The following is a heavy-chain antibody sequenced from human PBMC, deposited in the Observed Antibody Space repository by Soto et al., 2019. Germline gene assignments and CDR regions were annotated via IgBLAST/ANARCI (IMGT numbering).Heavy chain of an antibody. CDR1: GFPFSSYG. V-gene: IGHV3-21*01. CDR3: ARDPSMATDAFDI. J-gene: IGHJ3*02. CDR2: ISSSRSYI. Sequence: PGGSMIRSFTASGFPFSSYGMHSVRQVAGKGLEWVSSISSSRSYIYYADSVKGRFTISRDNAKNSLYLQMNSLRAEDTAVYYCARDPSMATDAFDIWGQGTMVTVSS. D-gene: IGHD5-12*01.